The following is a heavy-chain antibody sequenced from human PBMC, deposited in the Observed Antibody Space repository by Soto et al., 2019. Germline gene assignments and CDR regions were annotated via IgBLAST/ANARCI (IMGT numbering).Heavy chain of an antibody. V-gene: IGHV4-59*01. D-gene: IGHD2-2*01. Sequence: SETLSLTCTVSGGSISSYYWSWIRQPPGKGLEWIGYIYYSGSTNYNPSLKSRVTISVDTSKNQFSLKLSSVTAADTAVYYCAKSTYCSSTSCPDPYYYYMDVWGKGTTVTVSS. CDR3: AKSTYCSSTSCPDPYYYYMDV. CDR2: IYYSGST. CDR1: GGSISSYY. J-gene: IGHJ6*03.